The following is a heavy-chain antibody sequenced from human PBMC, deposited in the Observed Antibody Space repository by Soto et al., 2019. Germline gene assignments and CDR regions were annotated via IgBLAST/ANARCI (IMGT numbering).Heavy chain of an antibody. CDR1: GLRFRDYY. CDR2: INGGGGTI. J-gene: IGHJ5*02. Sequence: PGGSLRLSCAASGLRFRDYYMSWIRQAPGKGLEWVSYINGGGGTIYYADSVRGRFTVSRDNAKNSLYLQMNSLRAEDTAVYFCAADPTMRGYFRFDHWGQGTPVTVSS. D-gene: IGHD2-15*01. CDR3: AADPTMRGYFRFDH. V-gene: IGHV3-11*01.